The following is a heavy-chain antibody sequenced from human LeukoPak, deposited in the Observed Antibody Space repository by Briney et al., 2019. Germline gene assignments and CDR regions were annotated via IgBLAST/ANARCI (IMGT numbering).Heavy chain of an antibody. Sequence: PGGSLRLSCAASGFTFRSFWMSWVRQAPGKGLEWVANIKQDGSEKYYVDSVKGRFTISRDNAKNSVYLQMSSLRAEDTAVYYCARDEQQLNIWGPGTMVTVSS. J-gene: IGHJ3*02. CDR1: GFTFRSFW. D-gene: IGHD6-13*01. CDR3: ARDEQQLNI. V-gene: IGHV3-7*04. CDR2: IKQDGSEK.